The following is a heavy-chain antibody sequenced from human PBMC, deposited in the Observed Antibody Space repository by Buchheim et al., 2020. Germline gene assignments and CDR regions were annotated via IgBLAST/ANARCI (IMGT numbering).Heavy chain of an antibody. D-gene: IGHD2-15*01. CDR2: ISGSGGST. CDR3: AKGDCSGGSCYSAYYYYMDV. Sequence: EVQLLESGGGLVQPGGSLRLSCAASGFTFSSYAMSWVRQAPGKGLEWVSAISGSGGSTYYADSVKGRFTISRDNSQHTPYLQMNSLRAEDTAVYYCAKGDCSGGSCYSAYYYYMDVWGKGTT. J-gene: IGHJ6*03. CDR1: GFTFSSYA. V-gene: IGHV3-23*01.